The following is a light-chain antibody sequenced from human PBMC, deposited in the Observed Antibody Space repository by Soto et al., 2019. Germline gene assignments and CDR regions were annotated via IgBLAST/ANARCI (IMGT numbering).Light chain of an antibody. CDR2: GAS. Sequence: EIVLTQSPGTLSLSPGERATLSCRASQSVSSSYLAWYQQKPGQAPRLLIYGASSRDTGIPDRFSGSGSGTDFTLTISRLEPEDFAVYYCQQYGSSPPMYTFGQGTKLEIK. CDR1: QSVSSSY. J-gene: IGKJ2*01. CDR3: QQYGSSPPMYT. V-gene: IGKV3-20*01.